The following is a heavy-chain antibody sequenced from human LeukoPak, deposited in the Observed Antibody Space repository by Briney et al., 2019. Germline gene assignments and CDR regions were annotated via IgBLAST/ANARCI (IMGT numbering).Heavy chain of an antibody. Sequence: GGSLRLSCAASGFTFNNYGMSWVRQAPGQGLEWVSSISSSGGSTYYADSVKGRFTISRGNSKNTLYLQMNSLRAEDTGLYYCAKTWFGELALDDWGQGTLVTVSS. D-gene: IGHD3-10*01. CDR1: GFTFNNYG. J-gene: IGHJ4*02. CDR2: ISSSGGST. V-gene: IGHV3-23*01. CDR3: AKTWFGELALDD.